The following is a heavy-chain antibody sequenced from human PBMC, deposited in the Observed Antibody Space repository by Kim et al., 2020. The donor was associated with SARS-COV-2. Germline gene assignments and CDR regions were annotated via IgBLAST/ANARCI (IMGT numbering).Heavy chain of an antibody. CDR3: ARNINWNYWSGSENQNWFDP. CDR1: GYSFTSYW. D-gene: IGHD1-7*01. Sequence: GESLKISCKGSGYSFTSYWIGWVRQMPGKGLEWMGIIYPGDSDTRYSPSFQGQVTISADKSISTAYLQWSSLKASDTAMYYCARNINWNYWSGSENQNWFDPWGQGTLVTVSS. CDR2: IYPGDSDT. J-gene: IGHJ5*02. V-gene: IGHV5-51*01.